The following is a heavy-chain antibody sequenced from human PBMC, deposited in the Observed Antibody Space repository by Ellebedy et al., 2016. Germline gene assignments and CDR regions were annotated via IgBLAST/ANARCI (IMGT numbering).Heavy chain of an antibody. J-gene: IGHJ4*02. CDR3: ARDGYYGDYGFDY. V-gene: IGHV4-39*07. CDR1: GGSISSSSYY. Sequence: SETLSLTCTVSGGSISSSSYYWGWIRQPPGKGLEWIGSIYYSGSTYYNPSLKSRVTISVDTSKNQFSLKLSSVTAADTAVYYCARDGYYGDYGFDYWGQGTLVTVSS. CDR2: IYYSGST. D-gene: IGHD4-17*01.